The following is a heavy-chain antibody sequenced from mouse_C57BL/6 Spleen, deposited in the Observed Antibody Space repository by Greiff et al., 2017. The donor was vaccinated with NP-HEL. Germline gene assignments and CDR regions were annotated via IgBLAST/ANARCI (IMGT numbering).Heavy chain of an antibody. D-gene: IGHD2-3*01. V-gene: IGHV3-6*01. J-gene: IGHJ4*01. CDR2: ISYDGSN. Sequence: EVQLQESGPGLVKPSQSLSLTCSVTGYSITSGYYWNWIRQFPGNKLEWMGYISYDGSNNYNPSLKNRISITRDTSKNQFFLKLNSVTTEDTATYYCARAYDGYYRYYAMDYWGQGTSVTVSS. CDR3: ARAYDGYYRYYAMDY. CDR1: GYSITSGYY.